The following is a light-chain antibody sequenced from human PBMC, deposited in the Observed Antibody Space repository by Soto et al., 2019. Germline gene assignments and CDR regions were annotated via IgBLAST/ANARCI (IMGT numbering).Light chain of an antibody. J-gene: IGKJ1*01. CDR2: DAS. CDR1: HSISTW. CDR3: QQYKSYST. Sequence: DIQMTQSPSTLSASVGDRVTITWRASHSISTWLAWYQQKPGKAPKLLIYDASSLESGVPSRFSGSVSGTEFTLTISSLQPDDFATYYCQQYKSYSTFGQGTKVDIK. V-gene: IGKV1-5*01.